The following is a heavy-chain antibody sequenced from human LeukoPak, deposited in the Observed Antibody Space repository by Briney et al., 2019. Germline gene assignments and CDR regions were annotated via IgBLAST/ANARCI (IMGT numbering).Heavy chain of an antibody. CDR1: GFTFDDYG. CDR2: INWNGGST. Sequence: GGSLRLSCAASGFTFDDYGVSWVRQAPGKGLEWVSGINWNGGSTGYADSVKGRFTISRDNAKNSPYLQMNSLRAEDTALYYCARGSQVNWFDPWGQGTLVTVSS. V-gene: IGHV3-20*04. CDR3: ARGSQVNWFDP. J-gene: IGHJ5*02.